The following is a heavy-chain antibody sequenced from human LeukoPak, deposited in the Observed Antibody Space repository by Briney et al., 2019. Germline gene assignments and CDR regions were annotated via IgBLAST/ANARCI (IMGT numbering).Heavy chain of an antibody. CDR2: IYSNGSS. Sequence: SETLSLTCTVSGGSISDYYWSWIRQPPGKGREWIGYIYSNGSSPCNPSLKSRATISVDTSKNHFSLNLSSVTAADTAVYYCARTQCSSTSCYLRRGNAFDIWGQGSLVTVST. CDR3: ARTQCSSTSCYLRRGNAFDI. J-gene: IGHJ3*02. CDR1: GGSISDYY. D-gene: IGHD2-2*01. V-gene: IGHV4-4*08.